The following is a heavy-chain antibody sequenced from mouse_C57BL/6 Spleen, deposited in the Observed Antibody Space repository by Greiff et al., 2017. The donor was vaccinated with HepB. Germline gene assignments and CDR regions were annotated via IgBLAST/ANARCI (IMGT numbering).Heavy chain of an antibody. CDR3: ATYDYDGDWYFDV. CDR1: GFSFTSYG. Sequence: VQLQESGPGLVQPSQSLSITCTVSGFSFTSYGVHWVRQSPGKGLEWLGVIWSGGSTDYNAAYISRLSISKDNSKSQVFFKMNSLQADDTAIYYCATYDYDGDWYFDVWGTGTTVTVSS. J-gene: IGHJ1*03. D-gene: IGHD2-4*01. V-gene: IGHV2-2*01. CDR2: IWSGGST.